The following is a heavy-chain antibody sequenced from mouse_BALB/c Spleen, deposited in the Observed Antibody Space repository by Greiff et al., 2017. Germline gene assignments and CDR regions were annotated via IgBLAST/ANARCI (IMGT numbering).Heavy chain of an antibody. V-gene: IGHV14-3*02. J-gene: IGHJ2*01. CDR2: IDPANGNT. D-gene: IGHD1-1*01. CDR3: APITTGYFDY. Sequence: EVQLQESGAELVKPGASVKLSCTASGFNIKDTYMHWVKQRPEQGLEWIGRIDPANGNTKYDPKFQGKATITADTSSNTAYLQLSSLTSEDTAVYYCAPITTGYFDYWGQGTTLTVSS. CDR1: GFNIKDTY.